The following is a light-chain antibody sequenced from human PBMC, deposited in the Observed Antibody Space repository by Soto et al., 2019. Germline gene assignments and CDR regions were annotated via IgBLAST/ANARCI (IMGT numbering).Light chain of an antibody. V-gene: IGKV3-11*01. CDR3: QQYGRSHL. CDR2: DAS. Sequence: EIVLTQSPATLSLSPVERATLSCRASQSISTYLAWYQQKPGQPPRLLIYDASHRATGIPARFGGSGSGTDFTLTISRLEPEDFAVYYCQQYGRSHLFGQGTKVDIK. J-gene: IGKJ1*01. CDR1: QSISTY.